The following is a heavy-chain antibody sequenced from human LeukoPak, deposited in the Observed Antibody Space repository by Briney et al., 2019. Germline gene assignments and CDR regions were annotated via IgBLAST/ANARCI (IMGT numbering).Heavy chain of an antibody. V-gene: IGHV1-46*01. CDR2: IRPRPGST. CDR3: ARDRPPVAATPGQYFGMDV. D-gene: IGHD1-26*01. Sequence: ASVKVSCKASGYTFTSYYIHWVRQAPGQGLEWIGIIRPRPGSTSHAHKFQGRVTMTRDTTTSTVYMQLSSLSSEDTAVYYCARDRPPVAATPGQYFGMDVWGQGTPDTVSS. CDR1: GYTFTSYY. J-gene: IGHJ6*02.